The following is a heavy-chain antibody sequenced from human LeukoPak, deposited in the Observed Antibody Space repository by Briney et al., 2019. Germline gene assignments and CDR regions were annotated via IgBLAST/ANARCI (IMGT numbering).Heavy chain of an antibody. J-gene: IGHJ4*02. CDR2: IYPRDGST. Sequence: ASVKVSCKAFGYTFTSNYIHWVRQAPGQGLEWMGMIYPRDGSTSYAQKFQGRVTVTRDTSTSTVHMELSGLRSEDTAVYYCARDQEGFDYWGQGTLVTVSS. CDR1: GYTFTSNY. CDR3: ARDQEGFDY. V-gene: IGHV1-46*01.